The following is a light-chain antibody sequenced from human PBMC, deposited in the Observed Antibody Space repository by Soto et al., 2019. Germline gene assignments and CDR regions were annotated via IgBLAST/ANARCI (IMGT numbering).Light chain of an antibody. V-gene: IGLV1-40*01. CDR3: AAWDDSLNGWV. Sequence: QSVLTQPPSVSGAPGQRVTISCIGGSSNIGAGYEVHWYQQLPGTVPKLLIYRNTYRPSGVPDRFSGSKSGTSASLAISGLQSEDEADYYCAAWDDSLNGWVFGGGTKLTVL. CDR1: SSNIGAGYE. CDR2: RNT. J-gene: IGLJ3*02.